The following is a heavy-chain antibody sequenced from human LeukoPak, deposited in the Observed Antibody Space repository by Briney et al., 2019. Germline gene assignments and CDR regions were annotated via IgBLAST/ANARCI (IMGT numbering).Heavy chain of an antibody. D-gene: IGHD5-24*01. J-gene: IGHJ4*02. CDR1: GGTFSSCT. CDR3: ASEPRRDGYNDIDS. Sequence: SVKVSCKASGGTFSSCTISWVRRAPGQGLEWMGRIIPILGIANYAQKFQGRVTITADKSTSTAYMELSSLRSEDTAVYYCASEPRRDGYNDIDSWVQGTLVTVSS. V-gene: IGHV1-69*02. CDR2: IIPILGIA.